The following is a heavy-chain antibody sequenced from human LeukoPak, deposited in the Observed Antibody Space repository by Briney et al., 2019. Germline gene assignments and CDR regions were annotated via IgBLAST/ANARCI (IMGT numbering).Heavy chain of an antibody. CDR3: SRSSAAAGAVGY. CDR1: GYSFTAYY. Sequence: ASVKVSCKASGYSFTAYYIHWVRQAPGQGLEWMGWINPNTGGTNYAQKFQGRVTMTSDTSITTAYMGLSSLSSDDTAVYFCSRSSAAAGAVGYWGQGTLVTVSS. D-gene: IGHD6-13*01. V-gene: IGHV1-2*02. J-gene: IGHJ4*02. CDR2: INPNTGGT.